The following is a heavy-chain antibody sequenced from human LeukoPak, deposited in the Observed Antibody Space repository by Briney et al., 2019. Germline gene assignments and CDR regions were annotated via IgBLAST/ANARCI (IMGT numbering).Heavy chain of an antibody. CDR3: ASQGHHGKIVGTTLSYFYMDV. CDR1: GGSFSGYY. CDR2: INHSGST. V-gene: IGHV4-34*01. D-gene: IGHD1-26*01. J-gene: IGHJ6*03. Sequence: KTSETLSLTCAVYGGSFSGYYWSWISQPPGKGLEWIGEINHSGSTNYNPSLKSRVTISVDTSKNQFSLKLSSVTAADTAFYYCASQGHHGKIVGTTLSYFYMDVWGKGTTVTVSS.